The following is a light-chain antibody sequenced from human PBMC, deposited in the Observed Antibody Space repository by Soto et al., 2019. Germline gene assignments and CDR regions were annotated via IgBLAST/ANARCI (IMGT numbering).Light chain of an antibody. V-gene: IGLV2-18*01. J-gene: IGLJ7*01. Sequence: QSVLTQPPSVSGSPGQSVTISCTGTTSDVGSYNRVSWYQQPPGTAPKLMIYEVSNRPSGVPDRFSGSKSGNTASLTISGLQAEDEGDYYCSLYISSSISLMFGGGTQLTVL. CDR1: TSDVGSYNR. CDR3: SLYISSSISLM. CDR2: EVS.